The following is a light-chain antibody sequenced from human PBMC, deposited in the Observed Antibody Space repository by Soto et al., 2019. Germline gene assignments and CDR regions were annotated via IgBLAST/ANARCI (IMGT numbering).Light chain of an antibody. J-gene: IGKJ2*01. CDR2: GAS. Sequence: EIVMTQSPANLSVSPGERATLSCRASQSVSSNLAWYQQKPGQAPSLLIYGASTRATGIPARFSGSGSGTEFTLTISSLQSEDFAVYYCQQYNNWPPYTFGQGTKLEIK. CDR3: QQYNNWPPYT. V-gene: IGKV3-15*01. CDR1: QSVSSN.